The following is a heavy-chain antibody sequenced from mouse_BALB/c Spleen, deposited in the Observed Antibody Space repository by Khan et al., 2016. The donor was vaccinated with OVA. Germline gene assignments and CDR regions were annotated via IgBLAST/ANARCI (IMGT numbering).Heavy chain of an antibody. Sequence: QIQLVQSGPELVRPGLSVKISCKGSGYTFTDYSMHWVKQSYAKSLEWIGVISTDSGNTNYNQKFKSKATLTGDKSSSTAYMELARMTSEDSAIYSCAIRDYFDYWGQGTTLTVSS. CDR2: ISTDSGNT. CDR1: GYTFTDYS. V-gene: IGHV1S137*01. CDR3: AIRDYFDY. J-gene: IGHJ2*01.